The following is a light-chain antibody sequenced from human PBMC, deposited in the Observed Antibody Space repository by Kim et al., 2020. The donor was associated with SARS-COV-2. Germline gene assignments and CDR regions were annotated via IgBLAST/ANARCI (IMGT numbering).Light chain of an antibody. V-gene: IGLV1-40*01. Sequence: GQRCTISCTGSNSNIGAGYDVHWYQQLPGTAPKVLIYNGNRPSGVPDRFSDSKSGPSASLAITGLQGEDEAEYFCQAFDGSLNNYVFGTGTKVTVL. CDR2: NG. CDR1: NSNIGAGYD. J-gene: IGLJ1*01. CDR3: QAFDGSLNNYV.